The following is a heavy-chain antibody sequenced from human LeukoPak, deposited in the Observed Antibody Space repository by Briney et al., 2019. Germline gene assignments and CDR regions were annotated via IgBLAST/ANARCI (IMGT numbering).Heavy chain of an antibody. CDR3: ARDTSGWYNY. D-gene: IGHD6-19*01. V-gene: IGHV1-2*02. CDR2: INPDRGGT. Sequence: ASVNVSFKSSGYTFTDYYIHWVRQAPGQGLEWMGWINPDRGGTYYAQKFQGRVTMTRDTSISAAYMELSRLRSDDTAVYYCARDTSGWYNYWGQGTLVTVSS. J-gene: IGHJ4*02. CDR1: GYTFTDYY.